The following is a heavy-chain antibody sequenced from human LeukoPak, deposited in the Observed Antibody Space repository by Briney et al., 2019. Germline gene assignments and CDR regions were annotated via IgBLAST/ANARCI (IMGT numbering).Heavy chain of an antibody. D-gene: IGHD3-16*01. Sequence: GGSLRLPCSASGFTFSYYDMNWVRQAAGKGLEWVSSISGLSTHIYYGDSVKGRFSISRENAKNSVYLQMNSLGVEDTAISYCRRAFPPLRTSSAGDLWGQGILVTVSS. CDR2: ISGLSTHI. V-gene: IGHV3-21*01. CDR1: GFTFSYYD. CDR3: RRAFPPLRTSSAGDL. J-gene: IGHJ4*02.